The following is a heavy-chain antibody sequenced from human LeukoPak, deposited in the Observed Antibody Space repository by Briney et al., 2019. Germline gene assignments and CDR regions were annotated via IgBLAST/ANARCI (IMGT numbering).Heavy chain of an antibody. CDR1: GGSFSDYY. V-gene: IGHV4-34*01. Sequence: SETLSLTCAVYGGSFSDYYWSWIRQPPGKGLEWIGEINHSGSTNYNPSLKSRVTISVDTSKNQFSLKLSSVTAADTAVYYCARNGEYTAARATHDYWGQGTLVTVSS. CDR2: INHSGST. J-gene: IGHJ4*02. CDR3: ARNGEYTAARATHDY. D-gene: IGHD6-6*01.